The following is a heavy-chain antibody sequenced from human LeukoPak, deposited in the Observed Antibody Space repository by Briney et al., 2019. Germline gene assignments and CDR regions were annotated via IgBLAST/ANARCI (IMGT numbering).Heavy chain of an antibody. V-gene: IGHV4-39*07. CDR2: IYYSGST. J-gene: IGHJ5*02. CDR3: ARAYGSGSYVSQERFDP. CDR1: GGSISSSSYY. Sequence: PSETLSLTCTVSGGSISSSSYYWGWIRQPPGKGLEWIGSIYYSGSTYYNPSLKSRVTISADTSKNQFSLKLSSVTAADTAVYYCARAYGSGSYVSQERFDPWGQGTLVTVSS. D-gene: IGHD3-10*01.